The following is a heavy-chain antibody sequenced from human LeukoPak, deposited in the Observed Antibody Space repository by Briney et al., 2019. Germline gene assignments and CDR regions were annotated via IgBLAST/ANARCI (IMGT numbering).Heavy chain of an antibody. D-gene: IGHD6-13*01. Sequence: SETLSLTCTVSGGSISSYYWSWIRQPPGKGLEWIGYIYYSGSTNYNPSLKSRVTISVDTSKNQFSLKLSSVTAADTAVYYCARDSVYSSSWYTGWFDPWGQGTLVTVSS. CDR1: GGSISSYY. CDR2: IYYSGST. J-gene: IGHJ5*02. V-gene: IGHV4-59*12. CDR3: ARDSVYSSSWYTGWFDP.